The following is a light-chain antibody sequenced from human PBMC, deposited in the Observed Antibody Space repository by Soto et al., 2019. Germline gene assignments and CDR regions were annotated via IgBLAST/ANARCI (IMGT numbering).Light chain of an antibody. CDR2: WAS. CDR1: QSVLYSSDNKNY. Sequence: DIVMTQSPDSLAVSLGERATINCKSSQSVLYSSDNKNYLAWYQQKPGQPPRLLIYWASSRESGVPDRFSASGSGTDFTLTISSLQPEDFATYYCQQSYSTLLTFGGGTKVDIK. V-gene: IGKV4-1*01. CDR3: QQSYSTLLT. J-gene: IGKJ4*01.